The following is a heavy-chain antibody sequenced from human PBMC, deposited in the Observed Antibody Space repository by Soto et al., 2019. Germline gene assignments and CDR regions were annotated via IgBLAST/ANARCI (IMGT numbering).Heavy chain of an antibody. D-gene: IGHD3-22*01. CDR1: GGSISSSSYY. Sequence: QLQLQESGPGLVKPSETLSLTCTVSGGSISSSSYYWGWIRQPPGKGLEWIGSIYYSGSTYYNPSLKSRVTISVDTSKNQFSLKLSSVTAADTAVYYCARHTGYYDSSGYIASFDYWGQGTLVTVSS. J-gene: IGHJ4*02. CDR2: IYYSGST. V-gene: IGHV4-39*01. CDR3: ARHTGYYDSSGYIASFDY.